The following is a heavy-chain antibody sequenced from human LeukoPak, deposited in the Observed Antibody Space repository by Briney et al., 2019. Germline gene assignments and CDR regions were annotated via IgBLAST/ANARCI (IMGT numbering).Heavy chain of an antibody. D-gene: IGHD3-10*01. CDR3: ARFGSGRPYYYGMDV. CDR2: INHSGST. J-gene: IGHJ6*02. V-gene: IGHV4-34*01. CDR1: GGSFSGYY. Sequence: PSETLSLTCAVYGGSFSGYYWSWFRQPPGKGLEWIGEINHSGSTNYNPSLKSRVTISVDTSKNQFSLKLSSVTAADTAVYYCARFGSGRPYYYGMDVWGQGTTVTVSS.